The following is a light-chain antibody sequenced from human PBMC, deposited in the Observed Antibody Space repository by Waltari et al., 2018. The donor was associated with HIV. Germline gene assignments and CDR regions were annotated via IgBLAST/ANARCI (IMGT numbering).Light chain of an antibody. CDR1: QTVNNNF. J-gene: IGKJ2*01. CDR2: GAS. V-gene: IGKV3-20*01. CDR3: QYFTSTPTYT. Sequence: LSPGERVSLSCRANQTVNNNFLTWYQQKPGQAPRLLIYGASNRATDIPDRFSGFGSGTDFTLFISTLDPEDSALYFCQYFTSTPTYTFGQGTKLEIK.